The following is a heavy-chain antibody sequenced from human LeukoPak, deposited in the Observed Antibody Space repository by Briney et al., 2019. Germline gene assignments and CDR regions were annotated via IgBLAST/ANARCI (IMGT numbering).Heavy chain of an antibody. D-gene: IGHD5-18*01. J-gene: IGHJ3*02. CDR3: ARDPPLTVDTVAPRGEDAFDI. V-gene: IGHV3-11*01. CDR1: GFTFSDYY. CDR2: ISSSGSTI. Sequence: GGSLRLSCAASGFTFSDYYMSWIRQAPGKGLEWVSYISSSGSTIYYADSVKGRFTISRDNAKNSLYLQMNGLRAEDTAVYYYARDPPLTVDTVAPRGEDAFDIWGQGTMVTVSS.